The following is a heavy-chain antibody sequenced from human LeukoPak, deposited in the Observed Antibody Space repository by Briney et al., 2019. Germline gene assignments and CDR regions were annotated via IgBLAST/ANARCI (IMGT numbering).Heavy chain of an antibody. V-gene: IGHV1-46*01. CDR2: INPSGGST. CDR1: GYTFTSYY. Sequence: GSSVNVSCQASGYTFTSYYMHWVRQPPGQRLAWMGIINPSGGSTSYAQKFQGRVTMTRDTSTSTVYMELSSLRSEDTAVYYCATASLTGVDWYFDLWGRGTLVTVSS. CDR3: ATASLTGVDWYFDL. D-gene: IGHD7-27*01. J-gene: IGHJ2*01.